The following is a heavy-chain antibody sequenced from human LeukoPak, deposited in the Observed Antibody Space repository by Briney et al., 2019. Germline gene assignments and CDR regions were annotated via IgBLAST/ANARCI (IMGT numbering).Heavy chain of an antibody. Sequence: PSETLSLTCAVYGGSFSGYYWSWIRQPPGKGLEWIGEINHSGSTNYNPSLKSRVTISIDTSKNQFSLKLSSVTAADTAVYYCARLITIFGVVPRGRYFDYWGQGTLVTVSS. CDR2: INHSGST. V-gene: IGHV4-34*01. D-gene: IGHD3-3*01. CDR3: ARLITIFGVVPRGRYFDY. J-gene: IGHJ4*02. CDR1: GGSFSGYY.